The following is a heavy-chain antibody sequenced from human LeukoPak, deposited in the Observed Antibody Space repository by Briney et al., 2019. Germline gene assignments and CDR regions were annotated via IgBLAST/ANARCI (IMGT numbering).Heavy chain of an antibody. J-gene: IGHJ4*02. CDR2: INNDGGNT. D-gene: IGHD2-15*01. CDR3: ARRDCSSGSCYLDY. CDR1: GFTFSSYW. V-gene: IGHV3-74*01. Sequence: GGSLRLSCAASGFTFSSYWMHWVRQAPGKGLVWVSRINNDGGNTDSADSVKGRFTISRDNAKDTLYLQMNSLRVEDTAVYYCARRDCSSGSCYLDYWGQGTLVTVSS.